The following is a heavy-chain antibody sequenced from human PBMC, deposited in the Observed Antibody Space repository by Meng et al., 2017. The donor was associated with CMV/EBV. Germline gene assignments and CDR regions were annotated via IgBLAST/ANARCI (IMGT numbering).Heavy chain of an antibody. CDR2: INHSGST. Sequence: GSLRLSCAVYGGSFSGYYWSWIRQPPGKGLEWIGEINHSGSTNYNPSLKSRVTISVDTSKNQFSLKLSSVTAADTAVYYCAREWFYCSSTSCGGFVPWGQGTLVTVSS. CDR1: GGSFSGYY. D-gene: IGHD2-2*01. J-gene: IGHJ5*02. V-gene: IGHV4-34*01. CDR3: AREWFYCSSTSCGGFVP.